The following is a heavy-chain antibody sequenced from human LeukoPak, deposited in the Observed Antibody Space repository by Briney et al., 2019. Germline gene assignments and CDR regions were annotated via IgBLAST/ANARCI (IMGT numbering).Heavy chain of an antibody. CDR1: GYSISSGYF. D-gene: IGHD2-15*01. Sequence: PSETLSLTCSVSGYSISSGYFWAWIRQPPGKGLEWIGCIHYSGSTFFNSSLMNRVTISLDTSNNKLSLNLKSVTAADTAVYYCAREVGYWGQGILVTVSS. J-gene: IGHJ4*02. V-gene: IGHV4-38-2*02. CDR3: AREVGY. CDR2: IHYSGST.